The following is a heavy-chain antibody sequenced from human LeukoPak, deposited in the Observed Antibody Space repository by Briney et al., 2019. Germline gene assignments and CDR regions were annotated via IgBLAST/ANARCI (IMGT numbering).Heavy chain of an antibody. CDR3: ARAPLYCSSTSCYAENWFDP. D-gene: IGHD2-2*01. CDR1: GFTFSSYA. Sequence: GGSLRLSCAASGFTFSSYAMHWVRQAPGKGLEWVAVISYDGSNKYYADSVKGRFTISRDNSKNTLYLQMNSLRAEDTAVYYCARAPLYCSSTSCYAENWFDPWGQGTLVTVSS. CDR2: ISYDGSNK. J-gene: IGHJ5*02. V-gene: IGHV3-30*04.